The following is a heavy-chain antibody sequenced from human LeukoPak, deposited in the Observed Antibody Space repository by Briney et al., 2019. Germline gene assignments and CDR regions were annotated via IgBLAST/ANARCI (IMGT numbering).Heavy chain of an antibody. CDR1: GGSISSGSYY. D-gene: IGHD1-1*01. CDR2: IYTSGST. CDR3: ASPSEWNGYAFDI. V-gene: IGHV4-61*02. Sequence: SETLSLTCTVSGGSISSGSYYWSWIRQPAGKGLEWIGRIYTSGSTNYNPSLKSRVTISVDTSKNQFSLKLSSVTAADTAVYYCASPSEWNGYAFDIWGQGTMVTVSS. J-gene: IGHJ3*02.